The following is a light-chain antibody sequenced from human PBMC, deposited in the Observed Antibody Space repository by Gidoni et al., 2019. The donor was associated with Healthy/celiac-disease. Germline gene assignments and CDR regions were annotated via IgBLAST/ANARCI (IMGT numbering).Light chain of an antibody. CDR1: QSVSSY. J-gene: IGKJ4*01. CDR2: DAS. V-gene: IGKV3-11*01. CDR3: KQRSNWPELT. Sequence: EIVLPQSPATLSLSPGERATLSCRASQSVSSYLAWYQQKPGQAPRLLIYDASNRATGIPARFSGSGSGTDFTLTISSLEPEDFAIYYCKQRSNWPELTFGGGTKVEIK.